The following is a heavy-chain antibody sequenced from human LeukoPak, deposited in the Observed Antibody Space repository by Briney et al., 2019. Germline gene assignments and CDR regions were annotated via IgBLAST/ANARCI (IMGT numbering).Heavy chain of an antibody. CDR1: GFTFTSSA. Sequence: SVTVSCTASGFTFTSSAVQWVRQARGQRLEWIGWIVVGSGNTNYAQKFQERVTITRDMSTSTAYMELSSLRSEDTAVYYCAADQGITGTNFDYWGQGTLVTVSS. J-gene: IGHJ4*02. CDR3: AADQGITGTNFDY. D-gene: IGHD1-7*01. V-gene: IGHV1-58*01. CDR2: IVVGSGNT.